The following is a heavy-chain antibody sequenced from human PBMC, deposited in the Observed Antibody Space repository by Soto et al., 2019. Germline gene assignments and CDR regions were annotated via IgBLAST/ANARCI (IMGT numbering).Heavy chain of an antibody. CDR1: GGSISSYY. D-gene: IGHD1-26*01. J-gene: IGHJ4*02. CDR3: ARRYGGNLDY. V-gene: IGHV4-59*08. CDR2: IYYSGTT. Sequence: PSETLSLTCTVSGGSISSYYWSWIRQPPGKGLEWIGYIYYSGTTSYNPSLRSRVTISVDTSKNQFSLKLSSVTAADTAVYYCARRYGGNLDYWGQGTLVTSPQ.